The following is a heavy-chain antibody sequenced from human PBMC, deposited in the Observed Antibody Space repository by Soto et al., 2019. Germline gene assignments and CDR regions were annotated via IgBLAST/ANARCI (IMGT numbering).Heavy chain of an antibody. Sequence: QLQLQESGPGLVKPSETLSLTCSVSGGSISSRTFWWAWIRQPPGKGLEWIGDMYYSGSSYSSPSLKSRGTLSVDTYKNKLAIRRKTVTAGDTAVYYCARHPRDDYNYGGSGIFDYWGQGTLVTVSS. CDR1: GGSISSRTFW. CDR3: ARHPRDDYNYGGSGIFDY. CDR2: MYYSGSS. D-gene: IGHD4-4*01. J-gene: IGHJ4*02. V-gene: IGHV4-39*01.